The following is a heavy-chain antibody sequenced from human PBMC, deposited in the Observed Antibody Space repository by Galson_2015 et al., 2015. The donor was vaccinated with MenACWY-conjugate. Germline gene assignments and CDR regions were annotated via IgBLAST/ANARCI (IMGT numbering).Heavy chain of an antibody. D-gene: IGHD2-15*01. V-gene: IGHV4-34*01. CDR3: SRGVTDIH. CDR2: INHSGST. CDR1: GGSLSGYY. Sequence: ETLSLTCSVYGGSLSGYYWSWIRQPPGKGLEWIGEINHSGSTNYNPSLKSRVTISIDTSRNQFSLKLSSVTAADTAVYYCSRGVTDIHWGQGTLVTVSS. J-gene: IGHJ4*02.